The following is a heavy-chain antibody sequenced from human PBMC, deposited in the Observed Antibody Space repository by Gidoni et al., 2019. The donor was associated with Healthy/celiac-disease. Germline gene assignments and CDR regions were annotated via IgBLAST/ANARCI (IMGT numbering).Heavy chain of an antibody. D-gene: IGHD2-21*01. V-gene: IGHV3-23*01. CDR1: GFPFSSYA. Sequence: EVQLLESGGGLVQPGGSLRLSCAASGFPFSSYAMSWVRQAPGKGLEWVSAISGSGGSTYYADSVKGRFTISRDNSKNTLYLQMNSLRAEDTAVYYCAKDELDGGEVFDYWGQGTLVTVSS. CDR3: AKDELDGGEVFDY. J-gene: IGHJ4*02. CDR2: ISGSGGST.